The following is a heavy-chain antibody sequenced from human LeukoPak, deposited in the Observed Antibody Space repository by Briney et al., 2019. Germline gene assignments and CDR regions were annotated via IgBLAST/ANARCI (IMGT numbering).Heavy chain of an antibody. CDR2: ISGYNGNT. J-gene: IGHJ4*02. V-gene: IGHV1-18*01. D-gene: IGHD2-2*02. CDR1: GYTFTSYG. Sequence: ASVKVSCKASGYTFTSYGISWVRQAPGQALEWMGWISGYNGNTNYAQKLQGRVTMTTDTSTSTAYMELRSLRSDDTAVYYCARVGRVSCSSTSCFTGGGNYWGQGTLVTVSS. CDR3: ARVGRVSCSSTSCFTGGGNY.